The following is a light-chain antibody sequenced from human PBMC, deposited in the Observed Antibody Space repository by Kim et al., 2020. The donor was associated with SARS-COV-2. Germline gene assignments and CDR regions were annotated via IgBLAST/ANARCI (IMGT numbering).Light chain of an antibody. CDR3: QQVYNLRLT. V-gene: IGKV3D-7*01. J-gene: IGKJ4*02. Sequence: PGARVTLSCRASQSVLSIYLTWYPQIPCQAPRLLIYAASTIATGLPARSSGSGSGTDFTLTISSLQPEDFAVYYCQQVYNLRLTFGEVT. CDR1: QSVLSIY. CDR2: AAS.